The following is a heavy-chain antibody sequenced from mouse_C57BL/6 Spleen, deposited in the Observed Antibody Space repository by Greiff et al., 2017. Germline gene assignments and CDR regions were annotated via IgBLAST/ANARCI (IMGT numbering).Heavy chain of an antibody. Sequence: VQLQQSGPELVKPGASVKMSCKASGYTFTDYNMHWVKQSHGKSLEWIGYINPNNGGTSYNQKFKGKATLTVNKSSSTAYMELRSLTSEDSAVYYCATITTVVGDYWGQGTTLTVSS. V-gene: IGHV1-22*01. J-gene: IGHJ2*01. D-gene: IGHD1-1*01. CDR3: ATITTVVGDY. CDR1: GYTFTDYN. CDR2: INPNNGGT.